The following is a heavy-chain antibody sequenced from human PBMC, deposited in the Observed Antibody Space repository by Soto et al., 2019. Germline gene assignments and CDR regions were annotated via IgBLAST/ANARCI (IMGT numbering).Heavy chain of an antibody. CDR3: ASGYCSGGSCYSYYYYYYMDV. V-gene: IGHV4-31*03. D-gene: IGHD2-15*01. J-gene: IGHJ6*03. CDR1: GGSISSGGYY. Sequence: PSETLSLTCTVSGGSISSGGYYWSWIRQHPGKGLEWIGYIYYSGSTYYNPSLKSRVTISVDTSKNQFSLKLSSVTAADTAVYYCASGYCSGGSCYSYYYYYYMDVWGKGTKVTVSS. CDR2: IYYSGST.